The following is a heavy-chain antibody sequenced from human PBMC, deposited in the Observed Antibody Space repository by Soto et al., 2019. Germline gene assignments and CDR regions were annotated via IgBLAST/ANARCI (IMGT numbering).Heavy chain of an antibody. J-gene: IGHJ4*02. Sequence: SETLSLTCTVSGGSISSGGYYWSWIRQHPGNGLEWIGYIYYSGSTYYNPSLKSRVTISVDTSKNQFSLKLSSVTAADTAVYYCARASCRYCSGGSEFDYWGQGTLVTVS. CDR1: GGSISSGGYY. V-gene: IGHV4-31*03. CDR2: IYYSGST. CDR3: ARASCRYCSGGSEFDY. D-gene: IGHD2-15*01.